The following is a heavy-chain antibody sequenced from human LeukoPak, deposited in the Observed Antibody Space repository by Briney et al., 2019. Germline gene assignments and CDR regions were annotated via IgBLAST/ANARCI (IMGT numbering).Heavy chain of an antibody. J-gene: IGHJ4*02. CDR2: ISYDGSNT. CDR3: SVNMGSGYRFDY. D-gene: IGHD3-22*01. CDR1: GFTFSSYG. Sequence: GRSLRLSCAASGFTFSSYGMYWVRQTPGKGLEWVATISYDGSNTYYADSLKGRFTISRDISKNTLYLQMNSLRAEDTAVYYCSVNMGSGYRFDYWGQGTLVTVSS. V-gene: IGHV3-30*03.